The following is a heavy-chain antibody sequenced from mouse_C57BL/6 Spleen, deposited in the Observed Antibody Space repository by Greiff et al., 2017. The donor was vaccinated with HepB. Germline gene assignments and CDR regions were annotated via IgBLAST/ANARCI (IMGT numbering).Heavy chain of an antibody. Sequence: DVKLVESGGDLVKPGGSLKLSCAASGFTFSSYGMSWVRQTPDKRLEWVATISSGGSYTYYPDSVKGRFTISRDNAKNTLYLQMSSLKSEDTAMYYCARERNWEIFDYWGQGTTLTVSS. D-gene: IGHD4-1*01. CDR1: GFTFSSYG. J-gene: IGHJ2*01. CDR2: ISSGGSYT. CDR3: ARERNWEIFDY. V-gene: IGHV5-6*02.